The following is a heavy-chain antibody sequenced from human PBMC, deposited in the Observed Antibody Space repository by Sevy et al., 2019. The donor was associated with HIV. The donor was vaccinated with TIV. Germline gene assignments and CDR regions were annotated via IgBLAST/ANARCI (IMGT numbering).Heavy chain of an antibody. D-gene: IGHD3-10*01. CDR2: ISGSGSTT. CDR3: VKVAGSGTYYSGDFDY. J-gene: IGHJ4*02. V-gene: IGHV3-23*01. CDR1: GFTFSSSA. Sequence: GGSLRLSCAASGFTFSSSAMSWVRQAPGKGLEWVSGISGSGSTTYYTNSVKGRFTIARDNSKNTLYRQMNSLRAEDTAVYYCVKVAGSGTYYSGDFDYWGQGTLVTVSS.